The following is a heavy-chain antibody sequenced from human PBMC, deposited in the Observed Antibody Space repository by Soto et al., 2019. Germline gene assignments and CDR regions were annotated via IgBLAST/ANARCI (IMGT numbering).Heavy chain of an antibody. J-gene: IGHJ6*02. CDR2: IGYDGSNK. Sequence: GGSLRLSCAASGFTFSSYGMHWVRQAPGKGLEWVAVIGYDGSNKYYADSVEGRFTISRENSKNKLYLQMNSLRAEDTDVYYCARDRGWYYYGMDVWGQGTTVTVSS. CDR1: GFTFSSYG. V-gene: IGHV3-33*01. D-gene: IGHD2-15*01. CDR3: ARDRGWYYYGMDV.